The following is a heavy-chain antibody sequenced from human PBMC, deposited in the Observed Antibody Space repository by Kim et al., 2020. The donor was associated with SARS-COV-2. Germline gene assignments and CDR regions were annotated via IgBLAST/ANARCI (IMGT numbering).Heavy chain of an antibody. J-gene: IGHJ3*02. Sequence: SPSFQGQVTISADKSISTAYLQWSSLKASDTAMYYCARSGQWLVPDAFDIWGQGTMVTVSS. CDR3: ARSGQWLVPDAFDI. V-gene: IGHV5-51*01. D-gene: IGHD6-19*01.